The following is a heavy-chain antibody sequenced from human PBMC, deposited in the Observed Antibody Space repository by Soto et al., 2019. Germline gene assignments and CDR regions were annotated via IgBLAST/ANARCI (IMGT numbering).Heavy chain of an antibody. V-gene: IGHV3-33*01. Sequence: QVQLVESGGGVVQPGRSLRLSCAASGFTFSSYGMHWVRQAPGKGLEWVAVIWYDGSNKYYADSVKGRFTISRDNSKNTLYLQMNSLRAEDTAVYYCARDQTAVLVVRSYYGMDVWGQGTTVTVSS. J-gene: IGHJ6*02. CDR1: GFTFSSYG. CDR2: IWYDGSNK. D-gene: IGHD2-8*02. CDR3: ARDQTAVLVVRSYYGMDV.